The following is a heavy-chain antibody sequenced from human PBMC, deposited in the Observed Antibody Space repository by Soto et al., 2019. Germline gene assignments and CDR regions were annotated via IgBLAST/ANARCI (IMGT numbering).Heavy chain of an antibody. CDR1: GGNFSSYD. D-gene: IGHD6-13*01. V-gene: IGHV1-69*01. CDR2: IVPLFGTT. CDR3: AIARGLSWYNWFYP. Sequence: QAQLVQSGAELKKPGSSVKVSCKASGGNFSSYDISWLRQAPGQGLEWMGGIVPLFGTTNYAQKFKGRLMITAEESTTTAYMELSSLRFEDTAVYYCAIARGLSWYNWFYPWGQGSPVTVSS. J-gene: IGHJ5*02.